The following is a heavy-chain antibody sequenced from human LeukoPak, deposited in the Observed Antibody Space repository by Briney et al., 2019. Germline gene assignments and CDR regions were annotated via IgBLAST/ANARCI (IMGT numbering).Heavy chain of an antibody. V-gene: IGHV4-59*01. CDR3: ARAALDIVVVVPAAPYGYFDL. J-gene: IGHJ2*01. CDR2: IYYTGST. Sequence: SETLSLTCTVSGGSISSYNWSWIRQPPGKGLEWIGYIYYTGSTNYNPSLKSRVTISVDTSKNQFSLKLSSVTAADTAVYYCARAALDIVVVVPAAPYGYFDLWGRGTLVTVSS. CDR1: GGSISSYN. D-gene: IGHD2-2*01.